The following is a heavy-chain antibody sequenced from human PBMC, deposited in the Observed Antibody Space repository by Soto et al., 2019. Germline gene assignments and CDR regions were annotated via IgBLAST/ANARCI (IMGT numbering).Heavy chain of an antibody. Sequence: QVQLVQSGAEVKKPGASVKVSCKASGYTFTSHDINWMRQTTGQGLEWMGWMNPNSGHTNSAQKFQGRATMTRDNSRNTAYMELTNLRSEDTAIYYFARDTSTTWGQGTLVTVSS. CDR1: GYTFTSHD. J-gene: IGHJ5*02. CDR2: MNPNSGHT. V-gene: IGHV1-8*01. D-gene: IGHD2-2*01. CDR3: ARDTSTT.